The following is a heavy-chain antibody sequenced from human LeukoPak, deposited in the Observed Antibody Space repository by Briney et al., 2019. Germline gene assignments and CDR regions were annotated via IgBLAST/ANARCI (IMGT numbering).Heavy chain of an antibody. V-gene: IGHV4-59*01. CDR1: GGSISSYY. CDR3: ARGEGEAGPFDY. D-gene: IGHD6-19*01. Sequence: SETLSLTCTVSGGSISSYYWSWIRQPPGKGLEWIGYIYYSGSTNYNPSLKSRVTISVDTSKNQFSLKLSSVTAADTAVYYCARGEGEAGPFDYWGQGTLATVSS. CDR2: IYYSGST. J-gene: IGHJ4*02.